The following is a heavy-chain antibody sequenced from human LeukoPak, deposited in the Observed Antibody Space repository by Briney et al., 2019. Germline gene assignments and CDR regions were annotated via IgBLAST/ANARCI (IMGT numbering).Heavy chain of an antibody. CDR1: GGSISSGSYY. V-gene: IGHV4-61*02. J-gene: IGHJ5*02. CDR3: ARGRYYYDSSGYDWFDP. Sequence: SETLSLTCTVSGGSISSGSYYWSWIRQPAGKGLEWIGRIYTSGSSNYNPTLKSRVTMSVDTSKNQFSLKLSSVTAADTAVYYCARGRYYYDSSGYDWFDPWGQGTLVTVSS. CDR2: IYTSGSS. D-gene: IGHD3-22*01.